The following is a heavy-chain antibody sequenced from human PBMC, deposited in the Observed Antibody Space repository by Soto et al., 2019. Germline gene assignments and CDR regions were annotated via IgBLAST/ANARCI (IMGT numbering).Heavy chain of an antibody. V-gene: IGHV4-59*01. CDR2: IYYSGST. CDR1: GGSISSYY. D-gene: IGHD3-3*01. CDR3: ASSQEYYDFWSGYPSYYFDY. J-gene: IGHJ4*02. Sequence: SETLSLTCPVSGGSISSYYWSWIRQPPGKGLEWIGYIYYSGSTNYNPSLKSRVTISADTSKNQFSLKLSSVTAADTAVYYCASSQEYYDFWSGYPSYYFDYWGQGTLVTVSS.